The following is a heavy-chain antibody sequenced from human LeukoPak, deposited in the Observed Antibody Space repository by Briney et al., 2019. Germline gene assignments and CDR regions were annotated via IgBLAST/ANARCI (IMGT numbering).Heavy chain of an antibody. J-gene: IGHJ4*02. D-gene: IGHD1-1*01. Sequence: PGGSLRLSCAASGFTFSSYAMHWVRQAPGKGLEYVSAISSNGGSTYYANSVKGRFTISRDNSKNTLYLQMNSLRAEDTAVYYCARKTDHQTGGDYWGQGTLVTVSS. V-gene: IGHV3-64*01. CDR2: ISSNGGST. CDR1: GFTFSSYA. CDR3: ARKTDHQTGGDY.